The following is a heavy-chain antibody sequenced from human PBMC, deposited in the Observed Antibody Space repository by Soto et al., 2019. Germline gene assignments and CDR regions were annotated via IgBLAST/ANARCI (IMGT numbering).Heavy chain of an antibody. CDR1: GGSVSNSNYY. D-gene: IGHD2-8*01. J-gene: IGHJ4*02. CDR2: VYYRGRS. Sequence: SSETLSLTCTVSGGSVSNSNYYWGWIRQSPGKGLEWIGSVYYRGRSYSKSSVKSRVTISVDTSKNQFSLNLNSVTASDTAVYYCVSQRTSVLTQAYFDYWGPGALVTVSS. CDR3: VSQRTSVLTQAYFDY. V-gene: IGHV4-39*01.